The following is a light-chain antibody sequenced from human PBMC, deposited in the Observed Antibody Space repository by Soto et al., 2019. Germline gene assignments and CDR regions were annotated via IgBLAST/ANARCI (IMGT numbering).Light chain of an antibody. CDR2: WAS. J-gene: IGKJ5*01. V-gene: IGKV4-1*01. CDR3: QQYYSTPRT. CDR1: QSVLYSSNNKNY. Sequence: IVMTQSPDSLAVSLGERATINCKSSQSVLYSSNNKNYLAWYQQKPGQPPKLLIYWASTRDSGVPDRFSGGESGTDFTLTISSLQAADVAVYYCQQYYSTPRTFGQGTRLEI.